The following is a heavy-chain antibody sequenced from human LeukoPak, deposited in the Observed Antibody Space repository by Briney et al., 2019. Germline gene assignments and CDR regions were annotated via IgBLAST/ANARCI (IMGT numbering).Heavy chain of an antibody. CDR2: ISHDGANK. J-gene: IGHJ4*02. V-gene: IGHV3-30*03. D-gene: IGHD3-22*01. Sequence: GGSLRLSCAASGFTFSIYDMHWVRQAPGKGLEWVAFISHDGANKIYADSVKGRFTISRDNSKNTLYLQMNSLRAEDTAVYYCARDRDYYDSSGYLDYWGQGTLVTVSS. CDR1: GFTFSIYD. CDR3: ARDRDYYDSSGYLDY.